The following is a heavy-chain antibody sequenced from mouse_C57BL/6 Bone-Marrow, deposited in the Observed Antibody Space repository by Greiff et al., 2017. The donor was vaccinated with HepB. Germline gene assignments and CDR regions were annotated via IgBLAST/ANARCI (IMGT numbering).Heavy chain of an antibody. CDR3: ARTGIYYYGSSPFAY. Sequence: VQLQQSGAELARPGASVKLSCKASGYTFPSYGISWVKQRTGQGLEWIGEIYPRSGNTYYNEKFKGKATLTADKSSSTAYMELRSLTSEDSAVYVCARTGIYYYGSSPFAYWGQGTRVTVSA. V-gene: IGHV1-81*01. CDR2: IYPRSGNT. J-gene: IGHJ3*01. D-gene: IGHD1-1*01. CDR1: GYTFPSYG.